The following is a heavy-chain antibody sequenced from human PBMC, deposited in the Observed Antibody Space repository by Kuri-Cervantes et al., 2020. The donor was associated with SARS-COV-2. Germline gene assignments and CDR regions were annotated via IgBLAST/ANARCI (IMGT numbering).Heavy chain of an antibody. CDR2: ISGSGGST. CDR1: GFTFSSYA. Sequence: GESLKISCAASGFTFSSYAMSWVRQAPGKGLEWVSAISGSGGSTYHADSVKGRFTISRDNSKNTLYLQMNSLRVEDTALYYCARAYGDYVFREGLDSWGQGTLVTVSS. D-gene: IGHD4-17*01. CDR3: ARAYGDYVFREGLDS. J-gene: IGHJ4*02. V-gene: IGHV3-23*01.